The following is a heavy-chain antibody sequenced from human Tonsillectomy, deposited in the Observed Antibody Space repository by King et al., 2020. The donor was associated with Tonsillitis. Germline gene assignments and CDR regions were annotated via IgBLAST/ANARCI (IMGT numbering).Heavy chain of an antibody. Sequence: QLVQSGAEVKKPGSSVKVSCKASGGTFSSYSISWVRQAPGQGLEWLGGIIPIFAATNYAQKFQGRVTITADESTSTAYMELSSLSSEDTAVVSCARAGSGYRGAFDIWGQGTMVTVSS. CDR3: ARAGSGYRGAFDI. D-gene: IGHD3-22*01. J-gene: IGHJ3*02. V-gene: IGHV1-69*01. CDR1: GGTFSSYS. CDR2: IIPIFAAT.